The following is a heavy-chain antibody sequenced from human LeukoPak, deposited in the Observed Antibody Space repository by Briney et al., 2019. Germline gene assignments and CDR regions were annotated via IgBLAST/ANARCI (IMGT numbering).Heavy chain of an antibody. J-gene: IGHJ4*02. Sequence: GESLKISCKGSGYSFTTYWIGWVRQMPAKGLEWMGIIYPDDSDTRYSPSFQGQVTISADKSISTAYLQWSSLKASDTAMYYCARPTGLRFFDYWGQGTLVTVSS. CDR3: ARPTGLRFFDY. D-gene: IGHD4-11*01. CDR2: IYPDDSDT. V-gene: IGHV5-51*01. CDR1: GYSFTTYW.